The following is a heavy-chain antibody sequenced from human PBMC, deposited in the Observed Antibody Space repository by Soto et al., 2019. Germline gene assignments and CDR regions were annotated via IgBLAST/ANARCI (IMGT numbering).Heavy chain of an antibody. V-gene: IGHV3-13*05. D-gene: IGHD3-3*01. J-gene: IGHJ6*02. CDR3: ARGGPGPYYDFWSGYYFRGMDV. CDR2: IGTAGDP. CDR1: GFTFSSYD. Sequence: GGSLRLSCAASGFTFSSYDMHWVRQATGKGLEWVSAIGTAGDPYYPGSVKGRFTISRENAKNSLYLQMNSLRAGDTAVYYCARGGPGPYYDFWSGYYFRGMDVWGQGTTVTVSS.